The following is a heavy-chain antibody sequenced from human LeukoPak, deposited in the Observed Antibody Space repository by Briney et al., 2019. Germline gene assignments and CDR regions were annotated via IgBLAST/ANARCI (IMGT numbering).Heavy chain of an antibody. CDR2: IKYDGSEK. CDR3: AREPPRERWFDT. CDR1: GFIFSSYW. Sequence: PGGSLGLSCTASGFIFSSYWMSWVRQAPGKGLEWVANIKYDGSEKYYVDSVKGRFTISRDNAKNSLFLQMNSLRAEDTAVYYCAREPPRERWFDTWGQGSLVTVYS. V-gene: IGHV3-7*03. J-gene: IGHJ5*02. D-gene: IGHD1-1*01.